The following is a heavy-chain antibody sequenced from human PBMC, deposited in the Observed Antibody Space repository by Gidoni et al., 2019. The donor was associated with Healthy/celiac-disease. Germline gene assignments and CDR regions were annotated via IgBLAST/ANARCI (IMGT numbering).Heavy chain of an antibody. J-gene: IGHJ4*02. Sequence: QVQLVESGGGLVKPGGSLRFSCAAAGFALRDYYMSWIRQAPGKGLEWVSYISSSGSTIYYADSVKGRFTISRDNAKNSLYLQMNSLRAEDTAVYYCAREARTAMDNGYDYWGQGTLVTVSS. CDR3: AREARTAMDNGYDY. CDR1: GFALRDYY. D-gene: IGHD5-18*01. V-gene: IGHV3-11*01. CDR2: ISSSGSTI.